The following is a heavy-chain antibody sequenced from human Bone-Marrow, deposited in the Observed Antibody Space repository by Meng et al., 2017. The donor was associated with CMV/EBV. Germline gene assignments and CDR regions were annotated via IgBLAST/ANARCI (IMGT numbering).Heavy chain of an antibody. CDR1: GFTFSSYA. CDR2: ISYDGSNK. CDR3: ARETYCSSTSCYIRSPYTIYYYGMDV. Sequence: GESLKISYAASGFTFSSYAMHWVRQAPGKGLEWVAVISYDGSNKYYADSVKGRFTISRDNSKNTLYLQMNSLRAEDTAVYYCARETYCSSTSCYIRSPYTIYYYGMDVWGQGTTVTVSS. J-gene: IGHJ6*02. V-gene: IGHV3-30-3*01. D-gene: IGHD2-2*02.